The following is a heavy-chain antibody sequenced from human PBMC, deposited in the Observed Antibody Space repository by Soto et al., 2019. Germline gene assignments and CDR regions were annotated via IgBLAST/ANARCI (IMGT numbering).Heavy chain of an antibody. V-gene: IGHV4-31*03. Sequence: PSETLSLTCLVSVASVSGYGSYCSWILQHPGKGLEFIGYIHNSGSTYSNPSLESRVAISIDTSKNQFSLRLNSVTAADTAVYYCARDLGSEQWFFDNWGQGILVTVSS. D-gene: IGHD6-19*01. CDR3: ARDLGSEQWFFDN. CDR2: IHNSGST. J-gene: IGHJ4*02. CDR1: VASVSGYGSY.